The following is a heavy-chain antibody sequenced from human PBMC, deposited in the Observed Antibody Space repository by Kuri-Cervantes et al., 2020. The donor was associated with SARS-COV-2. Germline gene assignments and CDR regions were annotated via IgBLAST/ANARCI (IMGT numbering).Heavy chain of an antibody. J-gene: IGHJ6*03. CDR2: INHRGDT. V-gene: IGHV4-34*01. CDR3: ARGISGYFFFYYLDV. Sequence: GSLRLSCTVPVGSISSDYWNWIRQLPGKGLEWIGGINHRGDTYYNPGLEGRVTISRVTSENKFSLRLSSVTAADTAVYYCARGISGYFFFYYLDVWGKGPTVTVSS. D-gene: IGHD3-22*01. CDR1: VGSISSDY.